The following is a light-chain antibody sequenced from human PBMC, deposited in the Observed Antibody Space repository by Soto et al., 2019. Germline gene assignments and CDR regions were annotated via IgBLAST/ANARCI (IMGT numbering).Light chain of an antibody. V-gene: IGLV2-14*01. J-gene: IGLJ2*01. Sequence: QSVLTQPASVSGSPGQSITISCTGTRSDVGGYDYVSWYQHHPGKAPKLMIYEVTNRPSGVSNRFAGSKSGSTASLTISGRQAEDEADYYCSSYAGSNTPVVVGGGTKLTFL. CDR3: SSYAGSNTPVV. CDR1: RSDVGGYDY. CDR2: EVT.